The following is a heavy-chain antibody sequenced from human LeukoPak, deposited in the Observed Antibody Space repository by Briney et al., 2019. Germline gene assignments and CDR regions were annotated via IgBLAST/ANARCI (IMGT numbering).Heavy chain of an antibody. CDR2: ISGSGGST. CDR1: VVSHSGSV. D-gene: IGHD2-21*01. CDR3: AHPGSSSAYTSGHS. J-gene: IGHJ4*02. Sequence: LIISCLSSVVSHSGSVKNEIPPTRMSLSHCMLAISGSGGSTFYANSVRGRFTISRDKSKNTVYLQTDSLRADDTAVYSCAHPGSSSAYTSGHSWGQGTLVT. V-gene: IGHV3-23*01.